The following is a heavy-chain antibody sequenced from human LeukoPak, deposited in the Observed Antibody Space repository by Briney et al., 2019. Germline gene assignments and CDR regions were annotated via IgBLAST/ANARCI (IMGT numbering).Heavy chain of an antibody. CDR2: ISYDGSNK. V-gene: IGHV3-30*18. CDR3: AKDRRCSGGSCYPDY. CDR1: GFTFSSYG. J-gene: IGHJ4*02. Sequence: PGGSLRLSCAASGFTFSSYGMHWVRQAPGKGLEWVAVISYDGSNKYYADSVKGRFTISRDNSKNTLYLQMNSLRAEDTAVYYCAKDRRCSGGSCYPDYWGQGTPVTVSS. D-gene: IGHD2-15*01.